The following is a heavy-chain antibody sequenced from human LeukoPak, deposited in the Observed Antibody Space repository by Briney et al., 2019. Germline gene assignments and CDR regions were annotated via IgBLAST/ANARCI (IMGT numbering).Heavy chain of an antibody. CDR3: ASSAWPDV. J-gene: IGHJ6*04. V-gene: IGHV4-34*01. Sequence: SETPSLTCAVYGGSFSGYYWSWIRQPPGKGLEWIGEINHSGSTNYNPSLKSRVTISVDTSKNQFSLKLSSVTAAGTAVYYCASSAWPDVWGKGTTVTISS. CDR1: GGSFSGYY. CDR2: INHSGST.